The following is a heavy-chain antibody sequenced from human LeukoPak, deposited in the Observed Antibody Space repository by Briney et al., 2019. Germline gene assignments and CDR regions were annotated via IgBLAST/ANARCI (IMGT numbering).Heavy chain of an antibody. CDR1: GYTFTGYY. Sequence: ASVKVSCKASGYTFTGYYMHWVRQAPGQGLEWMGWINPNSGGTNYAQKFQGRVTMTRDTSISTAYMELSRLRSDDTAVYYCARAASEMATDYLLYYYYGMDVWGQGPTVTVSS. J-gene: IGHJ6*02. CDR2: INPNSGGT. D-gene: IGHD5-24*01. V-gene: IGHV1-2*02. CDR3: ARAASEMATDYLLYYYYGMDV.